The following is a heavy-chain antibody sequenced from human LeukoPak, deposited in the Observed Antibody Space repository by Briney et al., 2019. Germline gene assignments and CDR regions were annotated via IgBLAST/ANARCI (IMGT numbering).Heavy chain of an antibody. V-gene: IGHV4-34*01. CDR1: GGSFSGYY. CDR2: INHSGST. CDR3: ARVVYDFWSGYRLAAFDI. Sequence: SETLSLTCAVYGGSFSGYYWSWLRQPPGKGLELIGEINHSGSTNYNPSLKSRVTISVDTSKNQFSLKLSSVTAADTAVCYCARVVYDFWSGYRLAAFDIWGQGTMVTVSS. J-gene: IGHJ3*02. D-gene: IGHD3-3*01.